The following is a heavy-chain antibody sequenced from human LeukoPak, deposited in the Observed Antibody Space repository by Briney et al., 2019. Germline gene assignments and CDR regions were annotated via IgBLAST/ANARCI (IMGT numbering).Heavy chain of an antibody. V-gene: IGHV1-69*05. Sequence: SVKVSCKASGGTFSSYAISWVRQAPGQGLEWMGGIIPIFGTANYAQKFQGRVTITTDESTSTAYMELSSLRSEDTAVYYCARGAAVTDKRLDYWGQGTLVTVSS. CDR3: ARGAAVTDKRLDY. D-gene: IGHD4-17*01. CDR2: IIPIFGTA. CDR1: GGTFSSYA. J-gene: IGHJ4*02.